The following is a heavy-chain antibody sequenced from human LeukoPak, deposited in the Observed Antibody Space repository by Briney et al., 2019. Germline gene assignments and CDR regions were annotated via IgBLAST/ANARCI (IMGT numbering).Heavy chain of an antibody. CDR2: ISHDGSYQ. Sequence: GMSLRLSCAASGFTFSGHAMHWVRQAPGKGLELLAYISHDGSYQYHVDSVKGRFTVSRDNSKNTLYLQMNSLSADDSAVSYCLPELGAKNYFDYWGQGTLVTVSS. CDR3: LPELGAKNYFDY. J-gene: IGHJ4*02. CDR1: GFTFSGHA. D-gene: IGHD1-14*01. V-gene: IGHV3-30*03.